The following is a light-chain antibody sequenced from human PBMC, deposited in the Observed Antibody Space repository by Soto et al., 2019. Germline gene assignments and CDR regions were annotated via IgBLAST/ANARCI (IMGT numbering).Light chain of an antibody. J-gene: IGKJ1*01. Sequence: DTVMTQSPDSMAVSLGERATIKCESSQSVLWSSNNKNYLAWYQPKQGQPPKXXIYWASTRDSGVPDRFSGSGSGTDFTLTISSLQAEDVEVYYCQQYYSTPPTFGQGTKVDIK. V-gene: IGKV4-1*01. CDR1: QSVLWSSNNKNY. CDR3: QQYYSTPPT. CDR2: WAS.